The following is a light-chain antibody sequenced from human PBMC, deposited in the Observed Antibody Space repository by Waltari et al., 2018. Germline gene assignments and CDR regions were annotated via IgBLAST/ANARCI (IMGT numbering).Light chain of an antibody. J-gene: IGKJ1*01. CDR2: GAS. CDR3: QHYVRLPVT. Sequence: EIVLTQSPGTMSLSPGERATLSCWASQSVGRSLAWYQQTRGQAPRLLSYGASTRATGIPDRFSGSGSGTDFSLTISRLEPEDFAVYYCQHYVRLPVTFGQGTKVEI. V-gene: IGKV3-20*01. CDR1: QSVGRS.